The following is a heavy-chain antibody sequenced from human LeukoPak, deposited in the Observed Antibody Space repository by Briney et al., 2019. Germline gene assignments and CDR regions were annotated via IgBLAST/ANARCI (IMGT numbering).Heavy chain of an antibody. CDR3: ARVYYDSSGYYYEGFDY. CDR1: GGSISSYY. J-gene: IGHJ4*02. V-gene: IGHV4-4*07. D-gene: IGHD3-22*01. Sequence: KASETLSLTCTVSGGSISSYYWSWIRQPAGKGLEWIGRIYTSGSTNYNPSLKSRVTISVDTSKNQFSLKLSSVTAADTAVYYCARVYYDSSGYYYEGFDYWGQGTLVTVSS. CDR2: IYTSGST.